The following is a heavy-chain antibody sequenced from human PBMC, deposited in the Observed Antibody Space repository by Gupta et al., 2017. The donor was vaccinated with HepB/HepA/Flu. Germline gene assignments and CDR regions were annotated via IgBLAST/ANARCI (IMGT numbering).Heavy chain of an antibody. D-gene: IGHD1-26*01. CDR3: AHRPWERLQLWSPFDF. J-gene: IGHJ4*02. V-gene: IGHV2-5*02. Sequence: QITLKESGPTLVKATQTLTLSCSFSGFSLNSTGAAVGWIRQPPGKALEWLALIYWDDDKRYNPSLKSRLIIAKDPSKNRVVLTLTDMYPADTATYFCAHRPWERLQLWSPFDFWGQGSLVTVSS. CDR2: IYWDDDK. CDR1: GFSLNSTGAA.